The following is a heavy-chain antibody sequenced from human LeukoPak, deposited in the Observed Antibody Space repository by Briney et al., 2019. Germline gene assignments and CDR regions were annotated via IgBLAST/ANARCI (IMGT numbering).Heavy chain of an antibody. CDR3: ARDGVAPGIYFDY. J-gene: IGHJ4*02. CDR2: IKPDGSDK. Sequence: PGGSLTLSCVASGFTFSSHWMSWVRQAPRTGLEWVANIKPDGSDKYYVDSVKGRFTISRDNAKNSLYLQMNRLRAEDTAVYYCARDGVAPGIYFDYWGQGTLVTVSS. D-gene: IGHD3-3*01. V-gene: IGHV3-7*05. CDR1: GFTFSSHW.